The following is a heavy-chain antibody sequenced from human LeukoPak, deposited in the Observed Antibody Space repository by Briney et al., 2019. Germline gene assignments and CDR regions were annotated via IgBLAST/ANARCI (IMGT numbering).Heavy chain of an antibody. CDR3: ARDGVRDGYKYWYFDL. Sequence: ASVKVSCKASGYTFTSYYMHWVRQAPGQGLEWMGIINPSGGSTSYAQKFQGRVTMTRDTSTSTVYMELSSLRSEDTAVYYCARDGVRDGYKYWYFDLWGCGTLVTVSS. CDR2: INPSGGST. D-gene: IGHD5-24*01. V-gene: IGHV1-46*01. J-gene: IGHJ2*01. CDR1: GYTFTSYY.